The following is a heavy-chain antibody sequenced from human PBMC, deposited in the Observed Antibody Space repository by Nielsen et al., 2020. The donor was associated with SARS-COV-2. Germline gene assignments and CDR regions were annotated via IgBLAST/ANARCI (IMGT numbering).Heavy chain of an antibody. CDR3: ARGYSGNDHY. CDR1: GFTFNIYW. CDR2: IYSFGDT. D-gene: IGHD5-12*01. Sequence: GESLMISCVSSGFTFNIYWMLSVRPAPRKGLDWVSFIYSFGDTYYAHSVKGRFTISRDNSKNMVSLQMNTLRAEDTAVYYCARGYSGNDHYWGQGTLVTVSS. V-gene: IGHV3-53*01. J-gene: IGHJ4*02.